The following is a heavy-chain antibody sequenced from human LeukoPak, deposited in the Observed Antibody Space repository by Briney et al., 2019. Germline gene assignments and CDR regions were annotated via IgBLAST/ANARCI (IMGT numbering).Heavy chain of an antibody. CDR1: GGTFSSYA. V-gene: IGHV1-69*05. J-gene: IGHJ4*02. CDR3: ARGPRSIYDILTGPLDY. D-gene: IGHD3-9*01. CDR2: IIPIFGTA. Sequence: SVKVSCRASGGTFSSYAISWVRQAPGQGLEWMGGIIPIFGTANYAQKFQGRVTITTDESTSTAYMELSSLRSEDTAVYCCARGPRSIYDILTGPLDYWGQGILVTVSS.